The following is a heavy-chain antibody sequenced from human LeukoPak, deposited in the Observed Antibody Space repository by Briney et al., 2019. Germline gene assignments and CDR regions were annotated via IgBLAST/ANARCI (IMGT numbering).Heavy chain of an antibody. CDR3: ARDCGGSCYGMNNYDY. CDR2: ISYDGSNK. Sequence: GGSLRLSCAASGFTFSSYAMHWVRQAPGKGLEWVAVISYDGSNKYYADSVKGRFTISRDNSKNTLYLQMNSLRAEDTAVYYCARDCGGSCYGMNNYDYWGQGTLVTVSS. D-gene: IGHD2-15*01. J-gene: IGHJ4*02. CDR1: GFTFSSYA. V-gene: IGHV3-30-3*01.